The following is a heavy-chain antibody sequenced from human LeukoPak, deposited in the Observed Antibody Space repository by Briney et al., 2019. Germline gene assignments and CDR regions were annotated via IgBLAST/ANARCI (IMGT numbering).Heavy chain of an antibody. J-gene: IGHJ4*02. CDR1: GFTFSSYA. CDR3: AKDLLEMATHAGYYFDY. CDR2: ISGSGGST. Sequence: GGSLRLSCAAFGFTFSSYAMSWVRQAPGKGLEWVSAISGSGGSTYYADSVKGRFTISRDNSKNTLYLQMNSLRAEDTAVYYCAKDLLEMATHAGYYFDYWGQGTLVTVSS. V-gene: IGHV3-23*01. D-gene: IGHD5-24*01.